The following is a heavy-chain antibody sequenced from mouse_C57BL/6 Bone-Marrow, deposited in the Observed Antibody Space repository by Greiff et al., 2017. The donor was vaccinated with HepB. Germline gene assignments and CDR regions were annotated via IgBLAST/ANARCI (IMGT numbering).Heavy chain of an antibody. V-gene: IGHV1-61*01. CDR1: GYTFTSYW. J-gene: IGHJ1*03. CDR2: IYPSDSET. CDR3: ARGTFYWYFDV. Sequence: VQLQQPGAELVRPGSSVKLSCKASGYTFTSYWMDWVKQRPGQGLEWIGNIYPSDSETHYNQKFKDKATLTVDKSSSTAYMQLSSLTSEDSAVYYCARGTFYWYFDVWGTGTTVTVSS.